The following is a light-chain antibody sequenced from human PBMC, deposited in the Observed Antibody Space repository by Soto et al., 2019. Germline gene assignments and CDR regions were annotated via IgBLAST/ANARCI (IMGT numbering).Light chain of an antibody. CDR1: SRDVGGYNY. J-gene: IGLJ1*01. CDR2: EVT. V-gene: IGLV2-14*01. Sequence: QSALTQPASVSGSPGQSITISCTGTSRDVGGYNYVSWYQHHPGEVPKLMIFEVTKRPSGVSNRFSGFKSGNTASLTISGLQAEDEADYFCNSYTTSSTYVFGSGTKLTVL. CDR3: NSYTTSSTYV.